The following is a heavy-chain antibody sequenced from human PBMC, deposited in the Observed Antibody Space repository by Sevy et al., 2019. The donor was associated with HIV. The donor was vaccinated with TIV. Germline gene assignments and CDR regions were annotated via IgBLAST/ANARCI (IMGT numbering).Heavy chain of an antibody. V-gene: IGHV4-39*02. CDR2: IYYSGST. J-gene: IGHJ4*02. Sequence: SETLSLTCTVSVNSISSSTYYWGWIRQPPGKGLEWIGSIYYSGSTYHNPSLKSRVNTSVDTSKNHFSLKLSSVTASDTAVYYCVSHNWNGDYFDYWGQGTLVTVSS. CDR1: VNSISSSTYY. D-gene: IGHD1-1*01. CDR3: VSHNWNGDYFDY.